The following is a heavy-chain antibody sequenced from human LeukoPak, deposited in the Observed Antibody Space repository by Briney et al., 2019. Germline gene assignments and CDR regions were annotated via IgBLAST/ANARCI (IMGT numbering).Heavy chain of an antibody. V-gene: IGHV3-15*01. Sequence: GGSLRLSCAVSGFTFSNAWMSWVRQAPGKGLEWVGRIRSKTDGGTTDYTAPVKGRFTISRDDSKNTLYLQMNSLKTEDTAMYYCTTVAAAGMMDVWGQGTTVTVSS. CDR1: GFTFSNAW. CDR3: TTVAAAGMMDV. J-gene: IGHJ6*02. CDR2: IRSKTDGGTT. D-gene: IGHD6-13*01.